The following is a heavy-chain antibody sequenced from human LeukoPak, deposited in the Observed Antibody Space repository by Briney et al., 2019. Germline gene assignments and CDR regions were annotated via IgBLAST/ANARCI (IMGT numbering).Heavy chain of an antibody. CDR2: IYYSGST. J-gene: IGHJ4*02. D-gene: IGHD1-26*01. CDR3: ARDLDGYSAS. CDR1: GGSIGSYY. V-gene: IGHV4-59*01. Sequence: SETLSLTCTVSGGSIGSYYWSWIRQPPGKGLEWIGYIYYSGSTNYNPSLKSRVTMSVDTSKNQFSLKLSSVTAADTAVYYCARDLDGYSASWGQGTLVTVSS.